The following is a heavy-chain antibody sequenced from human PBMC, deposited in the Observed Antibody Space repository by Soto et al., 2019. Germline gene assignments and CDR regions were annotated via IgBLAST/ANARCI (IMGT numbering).Heavy chain of an antibody. CDR2: ISGSGGNT. CDR1: GFTFSSYA. Sequence: GGSLRLSCAASGFTFSSYAMSWVRQAPGKGLDWVSTISGSGGNTYHADSVKGRFTISRDNSRNTLYLQMNRLRAEDTAVYYCAKDLRAYCSGGSCRGIFDWGQGTLVTVSS. D-gene: IGHD2-15*01. CDR3: AKDLRAYCSGGSCRGIFD. J-gene: IGHJ4*02. V-gene: IGHV3-23*01.